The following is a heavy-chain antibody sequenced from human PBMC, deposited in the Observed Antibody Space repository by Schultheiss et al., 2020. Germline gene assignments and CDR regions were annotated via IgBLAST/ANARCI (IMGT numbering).Heavy chain of an antibody. CDR3: ATSTTVVNAFDI. CDR2: ISSSGSTI. D-gene: IGHD4-23*01. J-gene: IGHJ3*02. V-gene: IGHV3-11*04. CDR1: GFTFSDYY. Sequence: GGSLRLSCAASGFTFSDYYMTWIRQAPGKGLEWVSYISSSGSTIYYADSVKGRFTISRDNAKNSLYLQMNSLRAEDTAVYYCATSTTVVNAFDIWGQGTVVTVSS.